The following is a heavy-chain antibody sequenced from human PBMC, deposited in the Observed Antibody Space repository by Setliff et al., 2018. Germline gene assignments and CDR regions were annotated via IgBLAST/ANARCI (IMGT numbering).Heavy chain of an antibody. Sequence: ASVKVSCKASGYSFTGYYIHWVRQAPGQGLEWMGWINTNTGVPSYAQDFTGRFVFSLDTSVSTAYLQITSLKAEDTAVYFCARPSTVRSLIIIGSGFDFWGQGTLVTVSS. CDR2: INTNTGVP. CDR1: GYSFTGYY. CDR3: ARPSTVRSLIIIGSGFDF. V-gene: IGHV7-4-1*02. D-gene: IGHD3-16*01. J-gene: IGHJ4*02.